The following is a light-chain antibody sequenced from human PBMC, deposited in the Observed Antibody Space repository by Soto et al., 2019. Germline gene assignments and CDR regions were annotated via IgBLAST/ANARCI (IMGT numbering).Light chain of an antibody. J-gene: IGLJ3*02. CDR3: TSYTSSSTLV. V-gene: IGLV2-14*01. Sequence: QSALTQPASVSGSPGQSITISCIGTSSDVGGYNYVSWYQQYPGKAPKLMIYDVSNRPSGVSNRFSGSKSGNTASLTISGLQAEDEADYYCTSYTSSSTLVFGGGTQLTVL. CDR2: DVS. CDR1: SSDVGGYNY.